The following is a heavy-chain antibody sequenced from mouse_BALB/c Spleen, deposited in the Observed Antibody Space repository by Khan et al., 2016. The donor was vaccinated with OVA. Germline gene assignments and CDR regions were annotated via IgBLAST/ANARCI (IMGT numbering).Heavy chain of an antibody. V-gene: IGHV1-87*01. CDR3: ASYRYDYFDY. Sequence: QVRLKESGAELARPGASVKLSCKASGYTFTTYWMQWVKQRPGQGLEWIGTIYPGDGDTRYTQNFKDKATLTADKSSSTAYMQLSSLASEDSAVYYCASYRYDYFDYWGQGTTLTVSS. J-gene: IGHJ2*01. CDR2: IYPGDGDT. D-gene: IGHD2-14*01. CDR1: GYTFTTYW.